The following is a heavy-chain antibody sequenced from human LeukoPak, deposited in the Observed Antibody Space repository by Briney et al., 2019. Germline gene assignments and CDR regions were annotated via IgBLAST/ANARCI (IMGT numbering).Heavy chain of an antibody. CDR3: ARLSSSWSKEFDY. D-gene: IGHD6-13*01. J-gene: IGHJ4*02. V-gene: IGHV1-2*02. CDR2: INPNSGGT. CDR1: GYTFTGYY. Sequence: ASVKVSCKASGYTFTGYYMHWVRQAPGQGLEWMGWINPNSGGTNYAQKFQGRVTMTRDTSISTAYMELSGLRSDDTAVYYCARLSSSWSKEFDYWGQGTLVTVSS.